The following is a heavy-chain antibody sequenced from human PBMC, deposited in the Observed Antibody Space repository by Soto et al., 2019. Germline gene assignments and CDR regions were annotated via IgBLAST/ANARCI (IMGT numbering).Heavy chain of an antibody. V-gene: IGHV4-61*04. CDR2: IYFSGST. CDR3: ARYRGDPRLAFDI. Sequence: QVQLQESGPGLVKPSETLSLTCTVSGDSVTSAXXXXXWIRQPPGKGLEWIGYIYFSGSTSYNPXXXXXXXXXXDXXXXXXXXXXXXXXXXDTAXXYCARYRGDPRLAFDIWGQGTMVTVSS. D-gene: IGHD2-21*01. J-gene: IGHJ3*02. CDR1: GDSVTSAXXX.